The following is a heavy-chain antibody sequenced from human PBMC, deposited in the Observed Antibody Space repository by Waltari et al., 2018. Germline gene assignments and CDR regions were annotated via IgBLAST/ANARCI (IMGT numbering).Heavy chain of an antibody. Sequence: EVQLVESGGGLVQPGGSLRLSCAASGFTFSDHYMDWVRQAPGKGLEWVGRTRNKANSYTTEYAASVKGRFTISRDNAKNSLYLQMNSLRAEDTAVYYCARDGIAVAEGAFDIWGQGTMVTVSS. CDR1: GFTFSDHY. D-gene: IGHD6-19*01. J-gene: IGHJ3*02. V-gene: IGHV3-72*01. CDR2: TRNKANSYTT. CDR3: ARDGIAVAEGAFDI.